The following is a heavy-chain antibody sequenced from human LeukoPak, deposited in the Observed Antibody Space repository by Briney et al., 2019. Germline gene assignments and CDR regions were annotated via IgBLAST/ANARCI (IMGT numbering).Heavy chain of an antibody. J-gene: IGHJ4*02. V-gene: IGHV3-21*01. CDR2: ISSSSSYK. CDR3: ARASSSWLEYYFDY. D-gene: IGHD2-15*01. Sequence: GGSLRLSCAASGFTFSSYSMNWVRQAPGKGLEWVSSISSSSSYKYYADSVKGRFTISRDNAKNSLYLQMNSLRAEDTAVYYCARASSSWLEYYFDYWGQGTLVTVSS. CDR1: GFTFSSYS.